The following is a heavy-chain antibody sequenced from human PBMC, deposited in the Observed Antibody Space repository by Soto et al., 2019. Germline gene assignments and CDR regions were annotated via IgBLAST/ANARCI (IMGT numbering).Heavy chain of an antibody. CDR3: ARTWTSVADY. V-gene: IGHV2-70*11. CDR2: IDWDNDK. CDR1: GFSLTTRGMC. Sequence: SGPTLVNPTQTLTLTCTFSGFSLTTRGMCVSWIRQPPGKAPEWLARIDWDNDKYYSPSLKTRLTISKDTSKNQVVLTMTNMDPVDTATYYCARTWTSVADYWGQGTLVTVSS. J-gene: IGHJ4*02.